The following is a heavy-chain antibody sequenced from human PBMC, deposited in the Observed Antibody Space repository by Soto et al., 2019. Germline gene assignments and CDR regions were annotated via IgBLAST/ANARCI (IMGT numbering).Heavy chain of an antibody. Sequence: GASVKVSCKASGYTFTSCGSSWVRQAPGQGLEWMGWISAYNGNTNYAQKLQGRVTMTTDTSISTAYMELSSLRSEDTAVYYCARALQWLVTNPWGQGTLVTAPQ. D-gene: IGHD6-19*01. J-gene: IGHJ4*02. CDR3: ARALQWLVTNP. CDR1: GYTFTSCG. V-gene: IGHV1-18*01. CDR2: ISAYNGNT.